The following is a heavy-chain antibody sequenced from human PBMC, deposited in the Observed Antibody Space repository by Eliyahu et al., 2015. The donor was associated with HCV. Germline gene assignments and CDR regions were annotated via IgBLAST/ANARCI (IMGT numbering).Heavy chain of an antibody. D-gene: IGHD3-10*01. CDR1: GYTFTTYY. CDR2: IEPSSGST. V-gene: IGHV1-46*03. Sequence: QVQLVQSGAEVKKPGASVKVSCEASGYTFTTYYLHWVRQAPGQGLEWMGLIEPSSGSTTFAQNFQGRVTMTRDTSTSTVYMELYSLRSEDTAVYYCARDQGIRGFDYWGQGTLVTVSS. J-gene: IGHJ4*02. CDR3: ARDQGIRGFDY.